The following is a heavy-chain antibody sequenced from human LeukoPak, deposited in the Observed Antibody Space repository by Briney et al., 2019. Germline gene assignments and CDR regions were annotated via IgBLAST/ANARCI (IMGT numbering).Heavy chain of an antibody. V-gene: IGHV3-9*03. CDR1: GFTFDDYA. J-gene: IGHJ4*02. Sequence: GGSLRLSCAASGFTFDDYAMYWVRQAPGKGLEWVSGISWNGGSIGYADSVKGRFTISRDSAKNSLYLQMNSLRLEDMALYYRVKGSGYSYSGSYFDCWGQGTLVTVSS. CDR2: ISWNGGSI. CDR3: VKGSGYSYSGSYFDC. D-gene: IGHD1-26*01.